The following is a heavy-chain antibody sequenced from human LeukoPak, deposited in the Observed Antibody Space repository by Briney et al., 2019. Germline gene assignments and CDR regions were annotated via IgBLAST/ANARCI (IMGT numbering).Heavy chain of an antibody. V-gene: IGHV3-23*01. J-gene: IGHJ6*02. CDR2: ISGSGGST. Sequence: GGSLRLSCAASGFTVSSNYMSWVRQAPGKGLEWVSAISGSGGSTYYADSVKGRFTISRDNSKNTLYLQMNSLRAEDTAVYYCAIPASAMVRGAPPGDYYYYYGMDVWGQGTTVTVSS. CDR3: AIPASAMVRGAPPGDYYYYYGMDV. CDR1: GFTVSSNY. D-gene: IGHD3-10*01.